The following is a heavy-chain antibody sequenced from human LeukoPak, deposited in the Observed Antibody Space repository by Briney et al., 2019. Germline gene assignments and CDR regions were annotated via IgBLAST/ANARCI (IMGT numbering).Heavy chain of an antibody. Sequence: GSLRLSCAASGLTFGSHWMNWVRQAPGKGPVWVSRINGDGSTTVYADSVQGRFSISRDNAKSTLYLHMNSLRAEDTAVYYCAREGGGYCSGINCWKWFDPWGQGTLVTVSS. CDR3: AREGGGYCSGINCWKWFDP. CDR2: INGDGSTT. V-gene: IGHV3-74*01. D-gene: IGHD2-15*01. CDR1: GLTFGSHW. J-gene: IGHJ5*02.